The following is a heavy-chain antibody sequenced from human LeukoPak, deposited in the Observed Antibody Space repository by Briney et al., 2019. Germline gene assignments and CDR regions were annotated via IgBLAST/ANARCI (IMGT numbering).Heavy chain of an antibody. Sequence: GGSLRLSCAASGFTFSSYSMNWVRQAPGKGLEWVSSISSSSSYIYYADSVKGRFTISRDNAKNSLYLQMNSLRAEDTAVYYCARARGIAVAGTYVLGFDYWGQGTLVTVSS. J-gene: IGHJ4*02. V-gene: IGHV3-21*01. D-gene: IGHD6-19*01. CDR3: ARARGIAVAGTYVLGFDY. CDR2: ISSSSSYI. CDR1: GFTFSSYS.